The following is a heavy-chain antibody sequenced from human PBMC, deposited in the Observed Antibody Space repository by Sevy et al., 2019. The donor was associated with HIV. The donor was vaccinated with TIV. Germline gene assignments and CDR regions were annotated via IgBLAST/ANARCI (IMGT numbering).Heavy chain of an antibody. J-gene: IGHJ4*02. CDR2: INPNSGGT. V-gene: IGHV1-2*06. Sequence: ASVKVSCKASGYTFTAYYVHWVRQTPGQGLEWMGRINPNSGGTNYAQKFQGRVTMTRDRSISTAYMELSGLRYDETAVYHCARAYYYDSSAYYFDHWGQGTLVTVSS. D-gene: IGHD3-22*01. CDR3: ARAYYYDSSAYYFDH. CDR1: GYTFTAYY.